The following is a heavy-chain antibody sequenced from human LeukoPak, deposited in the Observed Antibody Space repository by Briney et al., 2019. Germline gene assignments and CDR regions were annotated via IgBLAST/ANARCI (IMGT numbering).Heavy chain of an antibody. V-gene: IGHV5-51*01. J-gene: IGHJ4*02. CDR1: GYSFTSYW. CDR2: IYPGDSDT. CDR3: ARHGPTGDVFDLDY. Sequence: GKSLKISCKGSGYSFTSYWIGWVRQMPGKGLEWMGIIYPGDSDTRSRPSVQGQVTLSADKSISTAYLQWSSLKASDTAMYYCARHGPTGDVFDLDYWGQGTLVTVSS. D-gene: IGHD7-27*01.